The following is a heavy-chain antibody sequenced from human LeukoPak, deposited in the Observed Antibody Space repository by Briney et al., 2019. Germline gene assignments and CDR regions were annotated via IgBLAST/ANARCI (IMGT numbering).Heavy chain of an antibody. CDR2: ISYDGSNK. CDR3: ARDRAVVTQDAIYYYYYYMDV. V-gene: IGHV3-30*04. D-gene: IGHD2-21*02. J-gene: IGHJ6*03. CDR1: GFTFSSYA. Sequence: GGSLRLSCAASGFTFSSYAMHWVRQAPGKGLEWVAVISYDGSNKYYADSVKGRFTISRDNSKNTLYLQMNSLRAEDTAVYYCARDRAVVTQDAIYYYYYYMDVWGKGTTVTVSS.